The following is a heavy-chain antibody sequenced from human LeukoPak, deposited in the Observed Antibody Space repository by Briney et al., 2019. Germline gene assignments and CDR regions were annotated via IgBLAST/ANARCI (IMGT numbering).Heavy chain of an antibody. CDR2: IKTKTDGGAI. J-gene: IGHJ4*02. Sequence: PGGSLRLSCAASGFTFTNAWMNWVRQTPGKGLEWVGRIKTKTDGGAIDYAAPVKGRFTISRDDSKNMLYLQMNSLKTEDTGVYYCSIVRTYWGQGTLVTVSS. CDR3: SIVRTY. V-gene: IGHV3-15*01. CDR1: GFTFTNAW.